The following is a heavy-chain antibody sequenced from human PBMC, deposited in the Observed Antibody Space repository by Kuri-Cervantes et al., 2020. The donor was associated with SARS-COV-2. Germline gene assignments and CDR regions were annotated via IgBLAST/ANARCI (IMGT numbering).Heavy chain of an antibody. CDR1: GFTFSKAW. CDR3: ARDTGYDWNYFYMDV. D-gene: IGHD3-16*01. V-gene: IGHV3-21*06. J-gene: IGHJ6*03. Sequence: GGSLRLSCAASGFTFSKAWMNWVRQAPGKGLEWVSGISSSTSYRYYADSVRGRFTISRDDAKNSVYLQMNSLRAEDTAVYYCARDTGYDWNYFYMDVWGKGTTVTVSS. CDR2: ISSSTSYR.